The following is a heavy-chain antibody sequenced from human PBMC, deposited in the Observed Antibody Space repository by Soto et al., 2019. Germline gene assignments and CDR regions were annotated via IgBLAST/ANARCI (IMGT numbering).Heavy chain of an antibody. CDR3: ARGVLRFLEWLPSSYYYYYGMDV. J-gene: IGHJ6*02. V-gene: IGHV3-74*01. CDR2: INSDGSST. CDR1: GFTFSSYW. D-gene: IGHD3-3*01. Sequence: GSLRLSCAASGFTFSSYWMHWVRQAPGKGLVWVSRINSDGSSTSYADSVKGRFTISRDNAKNTLYLQMNSLRAEDTAVYYCARGVLRFLEWLPSSYYYYYGMDVWGQGTTVTVSS.